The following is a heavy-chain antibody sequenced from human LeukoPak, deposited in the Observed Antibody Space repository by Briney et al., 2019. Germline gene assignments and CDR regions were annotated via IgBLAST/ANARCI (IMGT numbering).Heavy chain of an antibody. CDR1: GGSISSYY. V-gene: IGHV4-4*07. J-gene: IGHJ4*02. CDR3: AGFDSSRAGITASFDY. CDR2: IHTSGRI. Sequence: SQTLSLTCTVSGGSISSYYWNWIRQPAGKGLEWIGRIHTSGRINYNPSLKSRITISVDKSKNQFSLELSSVTAADTALYYGAGFDSSRAGITASFDYWGQATLVTV. D-gene: IGHD1-14*01.